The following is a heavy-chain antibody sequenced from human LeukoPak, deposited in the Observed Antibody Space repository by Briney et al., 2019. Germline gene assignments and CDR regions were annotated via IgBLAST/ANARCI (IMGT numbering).Heavy chain of an antibody. D-gene: IGHD3-10*01. CDR3: ARDEAHPNTYYYGSGSYYARLDI. J-gene: IGHJ3*02. CDR1: GGSFSGYY. CDR2: IKHSGST. V-gene: IGHV4-34*01. Sequence: PSETLSLTCAVYGGSFSGYYWSWIRQPPGKGLEWIGVIKHSGSTNYNPSLKSRVTISVDTSKNQFSLKLSSVTAADTAVYYCARDEAHPNTYYYGSGSYYARLDIWGQGTMVTVSS.